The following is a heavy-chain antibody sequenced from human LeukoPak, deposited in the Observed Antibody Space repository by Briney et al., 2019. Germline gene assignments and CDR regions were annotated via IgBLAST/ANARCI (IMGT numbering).Heavy chain of an antibody. D-gene: IGHD6-19*01. CDR2: FDPEDGET. J-gene: IGHJ3*01. Sequence: ASVKVSCKVSGYTLTELSMHWVRQAPGKGLEWMGGFDPEDGETIYAQKFQGRVTMTTHTSSTTAYMELRSLRSDDTAVYYCARGGNSGWYRFPFDVWGQGTMVTVSS. CDR1: GYTLTELS. V-gene: IGHV1-24*01. CDR3: ARGGNSGWYRFPFDV.